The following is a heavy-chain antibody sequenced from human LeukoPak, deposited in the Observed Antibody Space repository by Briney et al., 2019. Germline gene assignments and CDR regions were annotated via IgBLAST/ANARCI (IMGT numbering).Heavy chain of an antibody. D-gene: IGHD2-2*01. Sequence: GSLRLSCAASGFTFSSYGMHWVRQPPGKGLEWIGEINHSGSTNYNPSLKSRVTISVDTSKNQFSLKLSSVTAADTAVYYCARLRVVVVPAAIDYYGMDVWGQGTTVTVSS. CDR1: GFTFSSYG. V-gene: IGHV4-34*01. J-gene: IGHJ6*02. CDR2: INHSGST. CDR3: ARLRVVVVPAAIDYYGMDV.